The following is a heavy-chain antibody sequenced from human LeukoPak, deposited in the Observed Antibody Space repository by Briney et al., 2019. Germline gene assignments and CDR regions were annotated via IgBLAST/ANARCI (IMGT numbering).Heavy chain of an antibody. V-gene: IGHV4-59*01. CDR2: IYYSGST. D-gene: IGHD6-19*01. J-gene: IGHJ4*02. CDR1: GGSISSYY. Sequence: MTSETLSLTCTVSGGSISSYYWSWIRQPPGKGLEWIGYIYYSGSTNYNPSLKSRVTISVDTSKNQFSLKLSSVTAADTAVYYCARVGGSGWYYFDYWGQGTLVTVSS. CDR3: ARVGGSGWYYFDY.